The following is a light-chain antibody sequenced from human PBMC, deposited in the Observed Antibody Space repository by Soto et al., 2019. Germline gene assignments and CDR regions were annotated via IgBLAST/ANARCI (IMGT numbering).Light chain of an antibody. V-gene: IGKV3-20*01. J-gene: IGKJ3*01. CDR2: GVS. CDR3: QQYGTSPLFP. Sequence: EILLTQSPGTLSLSPGERATLSCRASQSVSSSYLAWYQQKPGQAPRLLIYGVSSRATGIPDRFSGSGSGTDFTLTISRLEPEDFAVYYCQQYGTSPLFPFGPGTKVDIK. CDR1: QSVSSSY.